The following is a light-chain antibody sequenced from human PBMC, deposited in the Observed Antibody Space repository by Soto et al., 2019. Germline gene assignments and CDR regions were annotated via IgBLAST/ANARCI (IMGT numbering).Light chain of an antibody. V-gene: IGKV3-11*01. Sequence: DIVMTQSPATLSVSPGERSTLSCSASQSVSSNLAWYQQKPGQAPRLLIYGASTRATGIPARFSGSGSGTDFTLTISSLEPEDFAVYYCQQRSNWPITFGQGTRLEIK. CDR1: QSVSSN. CDR3: QQRSNWPIT. CDR2: GAS. J-gene: IGKJ5*01.